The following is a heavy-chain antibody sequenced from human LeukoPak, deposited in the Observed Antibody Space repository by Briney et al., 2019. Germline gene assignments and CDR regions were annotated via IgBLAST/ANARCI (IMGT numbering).Heavy chain of an antibody. D-gene: IGHD6-6*01. CDR1: GFTFSSYA. CDR2: ISGSGGST. J-gene: IGHJ4*02. V-gene: IGHV3-23*01. Sequence: PGGSLRLSCAASGFTFSSYAMSWVRQAPGKGLEWVSAISGSGGSTYYADSVKGRFTISRDNYKNTLYLKMNSMTAEDTAVYYCAKSGYSSSFDYWGQGTLVTVSS. CDR3: AKSGYSSSFDY.